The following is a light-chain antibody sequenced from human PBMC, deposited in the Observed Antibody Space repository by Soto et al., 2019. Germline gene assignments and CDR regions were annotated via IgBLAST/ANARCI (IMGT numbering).Light chain of an antibody. CDR3: LQDYTYPLT. J-gene: IGKJ4*01. CDR1: QGVGND. V-gene: IGKV1-6*01. CDR2: VGS. Sequence: AIQLTQSPFSLSASVGDTVTITCRASQGVGNDLAWYRQRPGKAPQLVIYVGSKSHSGVSSRFSGSGSGTDFVLTIRDLQPDDLATYFCLQDYTYPLTFGGGTKLEI.